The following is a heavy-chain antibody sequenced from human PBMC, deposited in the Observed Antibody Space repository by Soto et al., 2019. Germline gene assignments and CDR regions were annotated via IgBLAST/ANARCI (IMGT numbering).Heavy chain of an antibody. CDR2: IYYSGST. CDR3: ARLRYRTNWYFDY. D-gene: IGHD1-1*01. CDR1: GGSISSSSYY. J-gene: IGHJ4*02. V-gene: IGHV4-39*01. Sequence: QLQLQESGPGLVKPSETLSLTCTVSGGSISSSSYYWGWIRQPPGKGLEWIGSIYYSGSTYYNPSLKSRVTISVDTSKNQFSLKLSSVTAADTAVYYCARLRYRTNWYFDYWGQGTLVTVSS.